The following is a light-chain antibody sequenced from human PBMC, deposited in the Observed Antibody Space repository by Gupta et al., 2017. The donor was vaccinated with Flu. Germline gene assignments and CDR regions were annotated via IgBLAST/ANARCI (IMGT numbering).Light chain of an antibody. CDR1: SSDVGNYND. CDR3: SSDAGPTNYVI. CDR2: EVS. J-gene: IGLJ2*01. V-gene: IGLV2-8*01. Sequence: QSALTQPHSASGSPGQSVTILCTGTSSDVGNYNDVAWYQRPPGTAPKVMIYEVSTRPSGVPDRFSGSKSGNTASLTVAGLQAEEEADYYCSSDAGPTNYVIFGGGTKLTVL.